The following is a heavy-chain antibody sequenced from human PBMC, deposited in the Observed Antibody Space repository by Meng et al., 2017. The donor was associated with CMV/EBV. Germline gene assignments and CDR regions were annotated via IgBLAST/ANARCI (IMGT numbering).Heavy chain of an antibody. V-gene: IGHV3-11*01. CDR1: GFTFSDYY. Sequence: GESLKISCAASGFTFSDYYMSWIRQAPGKGLEWVSYISSSGSTIYYADSVKGRFTISRDNAKNSLYLQMNSLRAEDTAVYYCARDPGYSSSSGRYYYYYGMDAWGQGTTVTVSS. D-gene: IGHD6-6*01. CDR3: ARDPGYSSSSGRYYYYYGMDA. CDR2: ISSSGSTI. J-gene: IGHJ6*02.